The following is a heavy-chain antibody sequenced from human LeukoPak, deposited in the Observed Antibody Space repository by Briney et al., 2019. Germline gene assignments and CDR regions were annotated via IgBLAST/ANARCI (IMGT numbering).Heavy chain of an antibody. V-gene: IGHV3-48*02. CDR3: VRGATVTSPFDY. CDR2: ISRSSSSM. D-gene: IGHD4-17*01. Sequence: GGSLRLSCAASGFTFSTYAMSWVRQAPGKGLEWLSYISRSSSSMYYADSVKGRFTISRDNAKNSLYLQMNSLRDEDTAVYYCVRGATVTSPFDYWGQGTLVTVSS. CDR1: GFTFSTYA. J-gene: IGHJ4*02.